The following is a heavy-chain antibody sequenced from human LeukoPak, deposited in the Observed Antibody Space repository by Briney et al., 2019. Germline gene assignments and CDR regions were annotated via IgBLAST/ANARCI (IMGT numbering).Heavy chain of an antibody. J-gene: IGHJ5*02. V-gene: IGHV4-34*01. Sequence: KASETLSLTCAVYGGSFSGYYWSWIRQPPGKGLEWIGEINHSGSTNYNPSLKSRVTISVDTSKNQFSLKLSSVTAADTAVYYCARQGANGDYEFGNWFDPWGQGTLVTVSS. CDR2: INHSGST. D-gene: IGHD4-17*01. CDR1: GGSFSGYY. CDR3: ARQGANGDYEFGNWFDP.